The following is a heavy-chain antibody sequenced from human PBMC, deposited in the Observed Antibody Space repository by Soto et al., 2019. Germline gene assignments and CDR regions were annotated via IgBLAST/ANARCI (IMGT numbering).Heavy chain of an antibody. CDR2: ISYDGSNK. V-gene: IGHV3-30-3*01. CDR1: GFTFSSYA. D-gene: IGHD2-15*01. CDR3: ARDTRKRMDIIGYYGMDV. J-gene: IGHJ6*02. Sequence: GGSLRLSCAASGFTFSSYAMHWVRQAPGKGLEWVAVISYDGSNKYYAGSVKGRFTISRDNSKNTLYLQMNSLRAEDTAVYYCARDTRKRMDIIGYYGMDVWGQGTTVTVSS.